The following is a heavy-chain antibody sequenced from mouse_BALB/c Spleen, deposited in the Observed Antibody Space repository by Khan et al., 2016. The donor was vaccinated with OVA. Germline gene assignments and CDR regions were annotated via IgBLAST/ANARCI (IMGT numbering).Heavy chain of an antibody. CDR3: TRIYRSDFDY. J-gene: IGHJ2*01. D-gene: IGHD1-1*01. V-gene: IGHV1-20*01. Sequence: VQLQQSGPELVRPGASVKISCKASGYSFTGYFMNWVMQSHGKSLEWIGRINPHIGETFYNPRFKDKATLTVDESSSPAHMELRTLTSEDSAVYYCTRIYRSDFDYWGQGTTLTVSS. CDR2: INPHIGET. CDR1: GYSFTGYF.